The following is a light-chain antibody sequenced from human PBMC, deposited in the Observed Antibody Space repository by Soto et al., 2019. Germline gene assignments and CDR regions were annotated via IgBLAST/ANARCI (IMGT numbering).Light chain of an antibody. CDR3: CSYAGSSTFV. Sequence: QSALTQPASVSGSPGQSITISCTGTRSDVGSYNLVSWYQQHPGKAHKLMIYEVSKRPSGVSNRFSGSKSGNTASLTISGLQAEDEADYYCCSYAGSSTFVFGTGTKVTVL. CDR2: EVS. V-gene: IGLV2-23*02. J-gene: IGLJ1*01. CDR1: RSDVGSYNL.